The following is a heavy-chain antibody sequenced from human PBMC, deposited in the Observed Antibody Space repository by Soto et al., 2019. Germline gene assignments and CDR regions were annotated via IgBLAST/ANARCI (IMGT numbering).Heavy chain of an antibody. Sequence: QVQLVQSGAEVKKPGSSVRVSCKASGDTSDSFSISWVRHAPGQGLEWLGGIIPMFGTGNYAQKFQGRLTITADESTGTSYMDLKSLRSEDTAVYFCARENRDDNSGWYSSSDWFDPWGQGTLVTVSS. CDR2: IIPMFGTG. CDR3: ARENRDDNSGWYSSSDWFDP. CDR1: GDTSDSFS. D-gene: IGHD6-19*01. V-gene: IGHV1-69*01. J-gene: IGHJ5*02.